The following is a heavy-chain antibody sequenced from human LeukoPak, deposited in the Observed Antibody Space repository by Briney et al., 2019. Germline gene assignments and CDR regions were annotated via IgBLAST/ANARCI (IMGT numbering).Heavy chain of an antibody. CDR2: INHSGST. CDR3: ARRRYYDSSGYYYRPLNNWFDP. CDR1: GFTFSSYE. V-gene: IGHV4-34*01. Sequence: GSLRLSCAASGFTFSSYEMNWIRQPPGKGLEWIGEINHSGSTNYNPSLKSRVTISVDTSKNQFSLKLSSVTAADTAVYYCARRRYYDSSGYYYRPLNNWFDPWGQGTLVTVSS. J-gene: IGHJ5*02. D-gene: IGHD3-22*01.